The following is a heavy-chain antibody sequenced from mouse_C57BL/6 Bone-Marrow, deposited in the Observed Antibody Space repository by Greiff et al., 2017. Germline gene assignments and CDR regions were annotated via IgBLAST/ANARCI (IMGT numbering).Heavy chain of an antibody. CDR1: GFTFSSYA. CDR2: ISSGGDYI. Sequence: DVMLVESGEGLVKPGGSLKLSCAASGFTFSSYAMSWVRQTPEKRLEWVAYISSGGDYISYADTVKGRFTISRDNARNTLYLQMSSLKSEDTAMYYCTRGRTTVVEFDYWGQGTTLTVSS. D-gene: IGHD1-1*01. V-gene: IGHV5-9-1*02. J-gene: IGHJ2*01. CDR3: TRGRTTVVEFDY.